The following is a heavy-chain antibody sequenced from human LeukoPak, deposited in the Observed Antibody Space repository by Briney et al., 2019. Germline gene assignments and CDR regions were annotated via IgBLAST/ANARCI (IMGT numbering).Heavy chain of an antibody. CDR1: GYTFTSYY. J-gene: IGHJ4*02. CDR2: INPSGGST. V-gene: IGHV1-46*03. Sequence: ASVKVSCKASGYTFTSYYMHWVRQAPGQALEWMGIINPSGGSTSYAQKFQGRVTMTRDTSTSTVYMELSSLRSEDTAVYYCAREPSSIAAAGTAFDYWGQGTLVTVSS. CDR3: AREPSSIAAAGTAFDY. D-gene: IGHD6-13*01.